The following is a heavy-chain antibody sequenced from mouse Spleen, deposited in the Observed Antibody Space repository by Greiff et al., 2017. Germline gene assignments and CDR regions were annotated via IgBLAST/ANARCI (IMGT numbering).Heavy chain of an antibody. D-gene: IGHD4-1*01. CDR3: TTTNWVAWFAY. CDR1: GFNIKDDY. Sequence: VQLQQSGAELVRPGASVKLSCTASGFNIKDDYMHWVKQRPEQGLEWIGWIDPENGDTEYASKFQGKATITADTSSNTAYLQLSSLTSEDTAVYYCTTTNWVAWFAYWGQGTLVTVSA. J-gene: IGHJ3*01. CDR2: IDPENGDT. V-gene: IGHV14-4*01.